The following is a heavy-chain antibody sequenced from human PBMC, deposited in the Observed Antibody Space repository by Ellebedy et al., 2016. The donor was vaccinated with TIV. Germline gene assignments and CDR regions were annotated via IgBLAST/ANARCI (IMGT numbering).Heavy chain of an antibody. D-gene: IGHD2-2*01. CDR3: ARGYCTTTSCWHNFDY. CDR2: INPSDGST. Sequence: ASVKVSCXASGYRFTSFYIVWVRQAHGQGLEWMGIINPSDGSTTYPQKFQGRVAMTRDTATSTVYMELSSLRSGDTAVYYCARGYCTTTSCWHNFDYWGQGTLVTVSS. V-gene: IGHV1-46*01. J-gene: IGHJ4*02. CDR1: GYRFTSFY.